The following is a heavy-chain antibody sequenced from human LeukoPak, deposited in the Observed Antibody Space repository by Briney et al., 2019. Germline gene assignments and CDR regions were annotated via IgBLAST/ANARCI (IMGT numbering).Heavy chain of an antibody. V-gene: IGHV4-61*02. CDR3: AREDITIFGVVPRNAFDY. D-gene: IGHD3-3*01. Sequence: SETLSLTCTVSGGSISSGSYYWSWIRQPAGKGLEWIGRIYTSGSTNYNPSLKSRVTISVDTSKNQFSLKLSSVTAADTAVYYCAREDITIFGVVPRNAFDYWGQGTLVIVSS. CDR1: GGSISSGSYY. J-gene: IGHJ4*02. CDR2: IYTSGST.